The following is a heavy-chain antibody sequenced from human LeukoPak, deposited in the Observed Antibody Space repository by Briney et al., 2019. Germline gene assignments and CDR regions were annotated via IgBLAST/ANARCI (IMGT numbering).Heavy chain of an antibody. D-gene: IGHD3-10*01. V-gene: IGHV3-21*01. CDR2: ISSSSSYI. CDR3: ARAGGSGTTLDY. CDR1: GFTFSSYS. Sequence: GGSLRLSCAASGFTFSSYSMNWVRQAPGKGLEWVSSISSSSSYIYYADSAKGRFTISRDNAKNSLYLQMNSLRAEDTAVYYCARAGGSGTTLDYWGQGTLVTVSS. J-gene: IGHJ4*02.